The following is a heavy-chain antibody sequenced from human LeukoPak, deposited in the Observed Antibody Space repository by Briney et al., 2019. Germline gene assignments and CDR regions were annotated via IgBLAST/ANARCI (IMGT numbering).Heavy chain of an antibody. CDR2: ISAYNGNT. CDR1: GYTFTSYG. J-gene: IGHJ4*02. Sequence: ASVKVSCKASGYTFTSYGISWVRQAPGQGLEWMGWISAYNGNTNYAQKLQGRVTMTTDTSTSTAYMELRSLRSDDTAVYCCARVPQREFFFDYWGQGTLVTVSS. V-gene: IGHV1-18*01. CDR3: ARVPQREFFFDY. D-gene: IGHD3-10*01.